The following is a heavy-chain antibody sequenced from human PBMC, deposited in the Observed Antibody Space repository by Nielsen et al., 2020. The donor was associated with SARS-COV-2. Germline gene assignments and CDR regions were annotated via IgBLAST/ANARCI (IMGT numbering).Heavy chain of an antibody. CDR3: ARAIYYYDSSGHFDY. CDR1: GGSFSGYY. Sequence: SETLSLTCAVYGGSFSGYYWSWIRQPPGKGLEWIGEINHSGNTNYNPSLKSRVTISVDKSKNQFSLKLSSVTAADTAVYYCARAIYYYDSSGHFDYWGQGTLVTVSS. J-gene: IGHJ4*02. D-gene: IGHD3-22*01. CDR2: INHSGNT. V-gene: IGHV4-34*01.